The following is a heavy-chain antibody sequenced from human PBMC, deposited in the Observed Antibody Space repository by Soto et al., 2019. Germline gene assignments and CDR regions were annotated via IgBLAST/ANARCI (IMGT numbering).Heavy chain of an antibody. CDR2: IIPIFGTA. V-gene: IGHV1-69*13. D-gene: IGHD3-9*01. J-gene: IGHJ6*02. Sequence: SVKVSCKASGGTFSSYAISWVRQAPGQGLEWMGGIIPIFGTANYAQKFQGRVTITADESTSTAYMELSSLRSEDTAVYYCARDLTYFDILTGYERYYGMDVWGQGTTVTV. CDR3: ARDLTYFDILTGYERYYGMDV. CDR1: GGTFSSYA.